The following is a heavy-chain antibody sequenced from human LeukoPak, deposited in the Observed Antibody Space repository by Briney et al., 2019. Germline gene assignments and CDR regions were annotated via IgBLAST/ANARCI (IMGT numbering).Heavy chain of an antibody. D-gene: IGHD6-25*01. J-gene: IGHJ4*02. CDR1: GFTVSSNY. CDR2: IYSGGST. Sequence: GGSLRLSCAASGFTVSSNYMSWVRQAPGKGLEWVSVIYSGGSTYYADSVKGRFTISRGNSKNTLYLQMNSLRAEDTAVYYCAKGLAAGSQYFDYWGQGTLVTVSS. CDR3: AKGLAAGSQYFDY. V-gene: IGHV3-53*01.